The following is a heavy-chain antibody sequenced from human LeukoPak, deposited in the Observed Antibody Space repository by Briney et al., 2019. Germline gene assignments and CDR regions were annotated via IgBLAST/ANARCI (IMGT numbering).Heavy chain of an antibody. V-gene: IGHV4-4*02. CDR1: GGSISSSNW. D-gene: IGHD3-10*01. CDR3: ARVQYYGSGSYKPHDAFDI. Sequence: SETLSLTCAVSGGSISSSNWWSWVRQPPGKGLEWIGVIYHSGSTNYNPSLKSRVTISVNKSKNQFPLKLSSVTAADTAVYYWARVQYYGSGSYKPHDAFDIWGQGTMVTVSS. J-gene: IGHJ3*02. CDR2: IYHSGST.